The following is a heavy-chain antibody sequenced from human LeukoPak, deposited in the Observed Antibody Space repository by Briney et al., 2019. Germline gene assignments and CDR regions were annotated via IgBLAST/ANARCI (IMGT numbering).Heavy chain of an antibody. Sequence: SETLSLTCTVSDDSISDYYRGWIRQPPGKGLEWIGCFYNSGRSTYNPSLKSRVTISADTSKNHFSLKLNSVTTADTAVYYCTRGAGWLIDYWGQGILVTVSS. V-gene: IGHV4-59*01. CDR1: DDSISDYY. CDR2: FYNSGRS. D-gene: IGHD3-16*01. CDR3: TRGAGWLIDY. J-gene: IGHJ4*02.